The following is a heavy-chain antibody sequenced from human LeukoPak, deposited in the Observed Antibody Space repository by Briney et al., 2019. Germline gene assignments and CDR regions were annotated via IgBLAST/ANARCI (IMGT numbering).Heavy chain of an antibody. CDR2: IYTSGST. CDR1: GGSISSGSYY. CDR3: ARAPTIRGGNPSRVRGMDV. V-gene: IGHV4-61*02. J-gene: IGHJ6*02. Sequence: PSQTLSLTCTVSGGSISSGSYYWSWIRQPAGKGLEWIGRIYTSGSTNYNPSLKSRVTISVDTSKNQFSLKLSSVTAADTAVYYCARAPTIRGGNPSRVRGMDVWGRGTTVTVSS. D-gene: IGHD4-23*01.